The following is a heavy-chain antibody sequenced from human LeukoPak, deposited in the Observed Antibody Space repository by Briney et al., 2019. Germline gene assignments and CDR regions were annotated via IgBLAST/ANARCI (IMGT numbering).Heavy chain of an antibody. CDR2: IYTSGST. CDR3: ARGLHYYDSSGCYSDGSDDAFDI. CDR1: GGSISSYY. J-gene: IGHJ3*02. Sequence: SETLSLTCTVSGGSISSYYWSWIRQPAGKGLEWIGRIYTSGSTNYNPSLKSRVTMSVDTSKNQFSLKLSSVTAADTAVYYCARGLHYYDSSGCYSDGSDDAFDIWGQGTMVTVSS. V-gene: IGHV4-4*07. D-gene: IGHD3-22*01.